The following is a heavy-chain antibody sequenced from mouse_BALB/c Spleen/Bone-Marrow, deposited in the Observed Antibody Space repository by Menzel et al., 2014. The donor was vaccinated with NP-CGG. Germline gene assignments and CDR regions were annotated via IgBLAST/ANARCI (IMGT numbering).Heavy chain of an antibody. CDR2: INPYNGGS. CDR3: AREGYGSSYGFAY. Sequence: DVKLQESGPGLVKPGASMKISCKASGYSFAGYTMNWVKQSHGKNLEWIGLINPYNGGSSYNQKFKGKATLTVDKSSSTAYMGLLSLTSEDSAVYYCAREGYGSSYGFAYWGQGTLVTVSA. J-gene: IGHJ3*01. V-gene: IGHV1-31*01. D-gene: IGHD1-1*01. CDR1: GYSFAGYT.